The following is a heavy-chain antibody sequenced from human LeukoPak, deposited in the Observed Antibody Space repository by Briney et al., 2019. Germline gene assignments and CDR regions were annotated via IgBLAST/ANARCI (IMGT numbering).Heavy chain of an antibody. V-gene: IGHV4-59*11. D-gene: IGHD6-13*01. CDR3: ARGGGIIAAEVDY. J-gene: IGHJ4*02. Sequence: SETLSLTCTVSGCSISSHYWSWIRQPPGKGLEWIGYIYYSGSTNYNPSLKSRVTISVDTSKNQFSLKLSSVTAADTAVYYCARGGGIIAAEVDYWGQGTLVTVSS. CDR2: IYYSGST. CDR1: GCSISSHY.